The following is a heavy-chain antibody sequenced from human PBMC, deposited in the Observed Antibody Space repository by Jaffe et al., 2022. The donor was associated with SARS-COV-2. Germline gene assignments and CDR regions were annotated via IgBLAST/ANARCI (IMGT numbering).Heavy chain of an antibody. Sequence: QVQLQQSGPGLVRPSETLSLTCTVSGGSINNYYWTWIRQPPGKGLEWIGYIYYSGSTIYSPSLQSRVTISVDTSKNQFSLKLSSVTAADTAVYYCARVIGFGNYYGMDVWGQGTTVTVSS. D-gene: IGHD2-21*01. V-gene: IGHV4-59*01. J-gene: IGHJ6*02. CDR2: IYYSGST. CDR3: ARVIGFGNYYGMDV. CDR1: GGSINNYY.